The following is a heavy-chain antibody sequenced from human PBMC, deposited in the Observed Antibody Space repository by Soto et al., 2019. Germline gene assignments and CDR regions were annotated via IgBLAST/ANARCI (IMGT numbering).Heavy chain of an antibody. CDR2: IGYDGSDK. V-gene: IGHV3-30*02. CDR1: GFTFSGFG. J-gene: IGHJ4*02. D-gene: IGHD3-16*01. Sequence: GGSLILSCAASGFTFSGFGMHWVRQAPGKGLEWVAIIGYDGSDKYYADSVKGRFTISRDNSKNTLYLQMNSLRAEDTAVYHCAFGNLSYYFDYWGQGTPVTVS. CDR3: AFGNLSYYFDY.